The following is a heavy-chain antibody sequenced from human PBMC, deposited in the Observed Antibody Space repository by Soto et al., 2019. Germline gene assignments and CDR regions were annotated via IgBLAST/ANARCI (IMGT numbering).Heavy chain of an antibody. Sequence: LRLSCAASGFTFSSYGMHWVRQAPGKGLEWVAVISYDGSNKYYADSVKGRFTISRDNSKNTLYLQMNSLRAEDTAVYYCAKDLVRFLSSSIAAQITSFYYYGMDVWGQGTTVTVSS. V-gene: IGHV3-30*18. CDR2: ISYDGSNK. CDR3: AKDLVRFLSSSIAAQITSFYYYGMDV. J-gene: IGHJ6*02. CDR1: GFTFSSYG. D-gene: IGHD6-6*01.